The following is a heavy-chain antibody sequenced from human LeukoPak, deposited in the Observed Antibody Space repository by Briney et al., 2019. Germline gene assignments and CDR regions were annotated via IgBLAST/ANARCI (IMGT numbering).Heavy chain of an antibody. J-gene: IGHJ4*02. CDR3: ARRPPSHSDNSGTYYLGGFDY. V-gene: IGHV4-34*01. CDR1: GGSFSGYY. CDR2: INHSGST. Sequence: SETLSLTCAVYGGSFSGYYWSWIRQPPGKGLEWIGEINHSGSTNYNPSLKSRVTISVDTSKNQFSLNLNSVTAADTAVYYCARRPPSHSDNSGTYYLGGFDYWGQGTLVTVSS. D-gene: IGHD3-10*01.